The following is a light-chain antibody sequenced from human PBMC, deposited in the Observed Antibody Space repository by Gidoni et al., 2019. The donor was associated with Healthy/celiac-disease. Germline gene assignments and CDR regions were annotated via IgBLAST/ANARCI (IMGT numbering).Light chain of an antibody. V-gene: IGKV3-15*01. J-gene: IGKJ2*01. CDR1: QSGSSN. Sequence: EIVMTQSPATLSVSPGERATLSCMASQSGSSNLAWYQQKPGQAPRLLIYGASTRATGIPARFSGSGSGTEFTLTISSLQSEDFAVYYCQQYNNWPPYTFGQGTKLEIK. CDR2: GAS. CDR3: QQYNNWPPYT.